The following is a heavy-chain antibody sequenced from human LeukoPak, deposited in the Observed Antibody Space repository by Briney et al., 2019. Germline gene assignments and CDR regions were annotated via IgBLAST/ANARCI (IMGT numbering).Heavy chain of an antibody. D-gene: IGHD3-22*01. V-gene: IGHV3-9*01. CDR3: AKEKIDSSGYYYYYMDV. CDR2: ISWNSGSI. J-gene: IGHJ6*03. Sequence: GGSLRLSCAASGFTFNDYAMHWVRQAPGKGLEWVSGISWNSGSIGYADSVKGRFSISRDNAKNSLYLQMNSLRAEDTALYYCAKEKIDSSGYYYYYMDVWGKGTTVTISS. CDR1: GFTFNDYA.